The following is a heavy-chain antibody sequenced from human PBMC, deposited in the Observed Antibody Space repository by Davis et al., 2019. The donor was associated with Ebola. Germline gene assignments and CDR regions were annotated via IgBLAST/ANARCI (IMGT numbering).Heavy chain of an antibody. CDR2: ISGSGAST. CDR3: ARDTPGTFDY. D-gene: IGHD2-15*01. CDR1: GFTFSSYS. V-gene: IGHV3-23*01. Sequence: PGGSLRLSCAASGFTFSSYSMNWVRQAPGKGLEWVSGISGSGASTYSADSLKGRFTISRDNSKNTLHLQMSSLRAEDTAVYYCARDTPGTFDYWGQGTLVTVSS. J-gene: IGHJ4*02.